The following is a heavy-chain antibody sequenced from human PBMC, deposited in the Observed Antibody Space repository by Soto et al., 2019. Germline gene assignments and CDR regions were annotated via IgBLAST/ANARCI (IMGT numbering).Heavy chain of an antibody. CDR3: ARDYYDSSGYLRDDAIDI. CDR1: GFTFSSYG. CDR2: IWYDGSNK. V-gene: IGHV3-33*01. D-gene: IGHD3-22*01. J-gene: IGHJ3*02. Sequence: PGGSLRLSCAASGFTFSSYGMHWVRQAPGKGLEWVAVIWYDGSNKYYADSVKGRFTISRDNSKNTLYLQMNSLRAEDTAVYYCARDYYDSSGYLRDDAIDIWGQGTMVTVSS.